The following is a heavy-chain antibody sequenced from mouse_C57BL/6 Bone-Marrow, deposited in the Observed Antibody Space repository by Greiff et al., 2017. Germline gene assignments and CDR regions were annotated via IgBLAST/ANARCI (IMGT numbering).Heavy chain of an antibody. J-gene: IGHJ1*03. V-gene: IGHV1-85*01. CDR2: IYPRDGST. CDR3: ARDYGSSYWYFDV. D-gene: IGHD1-1*01. Sequence: QVQLQQSGPELVKPGASVKLSCKASGYTFTSYDINWVKQRPGQGLEWIGWIYPRDGSTKYNEKFKGKATLTVDTPSSTAYMELHSLTSEDSAVYFCARDYGSSYWYFDVWGTGTTVTVSS. CDR1: GYTFTSYD.